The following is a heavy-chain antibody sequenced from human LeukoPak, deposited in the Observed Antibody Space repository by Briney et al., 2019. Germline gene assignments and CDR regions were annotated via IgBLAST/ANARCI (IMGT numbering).Heavy chain of an antibody. Sequence: SGTLSLTCAVSGGSISSSNWWSWVRQPPGRGLEWIGEIYHSGSTNYNPSLKSRVPISVDKSKNQFSLKLSSVTAADTAVYYCATSDSSSWYLGYWGQGTLVTVSS. J-gene: IGHJ4*02. V-gene: IGHV4-4*02. D-gene: IGHD6-13*01. CDR3: ATSDSSSWYLGY. CDR2: IYHSGST. CDR1: GGSISSSNW.